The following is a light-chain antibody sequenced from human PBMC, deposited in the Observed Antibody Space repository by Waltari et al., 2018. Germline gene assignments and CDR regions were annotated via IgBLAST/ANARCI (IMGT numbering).Light chain of an antibody. CDR3: CSYAGSSTL. Sequence: QSALTQSASVSGSPRQSITISCTGTSSDVGGYNYVSWYQQHPGKAPKLMIYDVSKRPPGVSNRFSGSKSGNTASLTISGLQAEDEADYYCCSYAGSSTLFGGGTKLTVL. CDR1: SSDVGGYNY. CDR2: DVS. V-gene: IGLV2-23*02. J-gene: IGLJ2*01.